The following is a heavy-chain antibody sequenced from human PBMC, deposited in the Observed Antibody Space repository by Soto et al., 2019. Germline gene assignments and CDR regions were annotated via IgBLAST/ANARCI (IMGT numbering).Heavy chain of an antibody. D-gene: IGHD5-12*01. Sequence: GGSLRLSCAAPGFTFSDYYMSWIRQAPGKGLEWVSYISSSSSTIYYADSVKGRFTISRDNAKNPLYLQMNSLRAEDTAVYYCARDRSADINAFDIWGQGSMVTVSS. CDR3: ARDRSADINAFDI. CDR2: ISSSSSTI. CDR1: GFTFSDYY. J-gene: IGHJ3*02. V-gene: IGHV3-11*04.